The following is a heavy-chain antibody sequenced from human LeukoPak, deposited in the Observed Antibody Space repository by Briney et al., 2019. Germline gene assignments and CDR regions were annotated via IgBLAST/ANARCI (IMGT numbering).Heavy chain of an antibody. CDR3: ARVKNVVVVVPAAMSGFDY. J-gene: IGHJ4*02. CDR2: INPNSGGT. Sequence: GASVKVSCKASGYTFTGYYMHWVRQAPGQGLEWMGWINPNSGGTNYAQKFQGRVTMTRDTSISTAYMELSRLRSDDTAVYYCARVKNVVVVVPAAMSGFDYWGQGTLVTVSS. D-gene: IGHD2-2*01. CDR1: GYTFTGYY. V-gene: IGHV1-2*02.